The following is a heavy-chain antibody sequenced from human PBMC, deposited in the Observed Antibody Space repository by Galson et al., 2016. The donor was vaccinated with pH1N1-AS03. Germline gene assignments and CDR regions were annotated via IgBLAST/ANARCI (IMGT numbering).Heavy chain of an antibody. CDR3: ARNIGGGACF. J-gene: IGHJ4*02. CDR2: IYSSGNT. V-gene: IGHV4-59*01. Sequence: SETLSLTCTVSGGSLSSYYWSWIRQPPGKRLEWIGNIYSSGNTIYNPSLKSRVTIPVDTSKNQFSLKLSSVTAADSAVYYCARNIGGGACFWGQGTLVTVSS. CDR1: GGSLSSYY. D-gene: IGHD2-21*02.